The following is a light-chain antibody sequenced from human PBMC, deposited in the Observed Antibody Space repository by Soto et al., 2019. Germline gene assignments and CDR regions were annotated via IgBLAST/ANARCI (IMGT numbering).Light chain of an antibody. V-gene: IGKV3-11*01. CDR1: QSVSRY. CDR2: DAS. CDR3: QQRTNWPT. J-gene: IGKJ5*01. Sequence: EIVMTQSPATLSVSPGERATLSCRASQSVSRYLAWYQQKPGQAPRLLIYDASNRATGIPARFSGSGSGTDFTLTISRLEPEDFAVYYCQQRTNWPTFGQGTRLEIK.